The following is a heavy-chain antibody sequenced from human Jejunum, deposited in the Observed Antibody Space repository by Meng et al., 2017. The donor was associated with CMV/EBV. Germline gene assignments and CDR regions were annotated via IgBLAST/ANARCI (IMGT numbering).Heavy chain of an antibody. J-gene: IGHJ4*02. CDR1: AFTFSNHA. Sequence: SAFTFSNHAMSWVRQAPGKGLEWVSGISGGGDSTYLADSVKGRFTISRDNSKNTLYLQMNSLRADDTAVYYCAKVAMIRGVVFDFWGQGTLVTVSS. CDR3: AKVAMIRGVVFDF. CDR2: ISGGGDST. V-gene: IGHV3-23*01. D-gene: IGHD3-10*01.